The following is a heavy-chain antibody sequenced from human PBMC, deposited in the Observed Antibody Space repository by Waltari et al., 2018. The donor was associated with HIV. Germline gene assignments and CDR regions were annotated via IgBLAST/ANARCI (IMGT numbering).Heavy chain of an antibody. CDR3: ARDDPGRKVVARDP. Sequence: QVQLQESGPGLVKPSETLSLTCTVSGYSISSGYYWGWIRQPPGKGVEGMGSIYHSGSNYNNPSLDSRVTISVGPSKNQFSLKLGSVTAADTAVYYGARDDPGRKVVARDPWGQGTLVTVSS. CDR2: IYHSGSN. D-gene: IGHD2-15*01. CDR1: GYSISSGYY. V-gene: IGHV4-38-2*02. J-gene: IGHJ5*02.